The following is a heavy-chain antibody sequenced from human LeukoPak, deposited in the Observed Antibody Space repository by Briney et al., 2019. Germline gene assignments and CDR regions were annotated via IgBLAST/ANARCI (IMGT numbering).Heavy chain of an antibody. J-gene: IGHJ4*02. Sequence: SETLSLTCSVSGYSISSDYSWGWIRQPAGKGLEWIGRIYTSGSTNYNPSLKSRVTMSVDTSKNQFSLKLSSVTAADTAVYYCARAQCSGGSCYLSYWGQGTLVTVSS. CDR3: ARAQCSGGSCYLSY. CDR2: IYTSGST. CDR1: GYSISSDYS. D-gene: IGHD2-15*01. V-gene: IGHV4-4*07.